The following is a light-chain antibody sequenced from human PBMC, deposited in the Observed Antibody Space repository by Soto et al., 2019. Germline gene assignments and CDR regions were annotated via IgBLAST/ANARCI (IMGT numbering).Light chain of an antibody. CDR3: NSFTTTKTYV. Sequence: QSALTQPASVSGSPGQSITISCTGASSDVGGFDHVSWYQQHPGKVPRLLIYDVSSRPSGVSDRFSGSKSGNTASQTISGLWAEAEADYYCNSFTTTKTYVFGTGTKLTVL. CDR2: DVS. CDR1: SSDVGGFDH. V-gene: IGLV2-14*03. J-gene: IGLJ1*01.